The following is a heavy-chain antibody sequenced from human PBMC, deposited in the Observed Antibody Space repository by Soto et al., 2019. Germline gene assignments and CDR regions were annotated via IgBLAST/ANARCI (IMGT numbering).Heavy chain of an antibody. Sequence: QVQLVQSGPEVKKPGASAKVSCKASGYTFSNYSISWMRQVPGQGLEWMAWISAYNGETKYAQKFQGRVSMTTDTSTNTAYMELGSLRSDDTAVYYCARASGTGVGTTSYWGQGTLVTVSS. D-gene: IGHD1-26*01. V-gene: IGHV1-18*01. J-gene: IGHJ4*02. CDR2: ISAYNGET. CDR1: GYTFSNYS. CDR3: ARASGTGVGTTSY.